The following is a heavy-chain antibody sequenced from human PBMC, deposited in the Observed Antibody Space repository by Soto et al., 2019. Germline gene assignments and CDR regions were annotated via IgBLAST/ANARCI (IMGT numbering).Heavy chain of an antibody. CDR2: ISGSGFKK. D-gene: IGHD1-26*01. Sequence: PGGSLRLSCAASGLSFGSYAMSWVRQAPGKGLEWVSAISGSGFKKYYADSVKGRFTISRDNSKSTVYLELNNLSAEDTAVYHCAKNQGVELVPLATVDWFDPWGQGSVVTVSS. CDR1: GLSFGSYA. V-gene: IGHV3-23*01. CDR3: AKNQGVELVPLATVDWFDP. J-gene: IGHJ5*02.